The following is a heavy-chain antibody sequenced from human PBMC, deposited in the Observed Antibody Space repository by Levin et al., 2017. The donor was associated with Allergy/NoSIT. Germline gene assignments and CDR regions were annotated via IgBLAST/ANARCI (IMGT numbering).Heavy chain of an antibody. Sequence: ETLSLTCTVSGGSISSRSYYWGWIRQPPGKGLEWIGNIYNSGSTYYNPSLKSRVTISVDTSKNQFSLKLSSVTAADAAVYYCARDQGYCTSSSCHGMAFDIWGQGTVVTVSS. CDR3: ARDQGYCTSSSCHGMAFDI. CDR1: GGSISSRSYY. J-gene: IGHJ3*02. D-gene: IGHD2-2*01. CDR2: IYNSGST. V-gene: IGHV4-39*02.